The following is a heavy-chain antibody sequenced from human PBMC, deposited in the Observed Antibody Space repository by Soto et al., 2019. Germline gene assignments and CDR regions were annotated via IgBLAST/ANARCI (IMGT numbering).Heavy chain of an antibody. D-gene: IGHD2-15*01. V-gene: IGHV3-30-3*01. J-gene: IGHJ6*02. CDR3: ARDRLLVVVAATYYYYGMDV. CDR1: GFTFSSFT. CDR2: ISYDGSNK. Sequence: GGSLRLSCAASGFTFSSFTMHWVRQAPGKGLEWVADISYDGSNKYYADSVKGRFTISRDNAKNTLYLQMNSLRAEDTAVYYCARDRLLVVVAATYYYYGMDVWGQGTTVTVSS.